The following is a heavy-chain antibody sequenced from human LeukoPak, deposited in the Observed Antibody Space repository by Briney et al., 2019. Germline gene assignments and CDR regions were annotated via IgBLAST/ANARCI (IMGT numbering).Heavy chain of an antibody. Sequence: KPSETLSLTCAVYGVSFSGYYWSWLRQPPGKGLEWIGEINHSGSTNYNPSLKSRVTISVDTSKNQFSLKLSSVTAADTAVYYCARADLYQGFDYWGQGTLVTVSS. CDR2: INHSGST. D-gene: IGHD2-2*01. J-gene: IGHJ4*02. CDR1: GVSFSGYY. CDR3: ARADLYQGFDY. V-gene: IGHV4-34*01.